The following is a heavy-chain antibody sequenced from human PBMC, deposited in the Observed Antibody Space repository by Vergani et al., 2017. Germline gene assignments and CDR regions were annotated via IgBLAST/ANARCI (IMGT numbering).Heavy chain of an antibody. V-gene: IGHV3-73*01. Sequence: EVQLLESGGGLVQPGGSLRLSCAASGFTFSSYAMSWVRQAPGKGLEWVGRIRSKANSYATAYAASVKGRFTISRDDSKNTAYLQMNSLKTEDTAVYYCTRHVEIEMATIPPKDYYYYGMDVWGQGTTVTVSS. D-gene: IGHD5-24*01. CDR3: TRHVEIEMATIPPKDYYYYGMDV. CDR2: IRSKANSYAT. J-gene: IGHJ6*02. CDR1: GFTFSSYA.